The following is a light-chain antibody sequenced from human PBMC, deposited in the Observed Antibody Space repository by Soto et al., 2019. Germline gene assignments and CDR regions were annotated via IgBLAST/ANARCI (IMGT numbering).Light chain of an antibody. CDR2: GAS. Sequence: EIVLTQSPATLSLSPGEIATLSFRASQSVSSYLALYQQKPGQAPRLLIYGASNRATGIPDRFSGSGSGTDFTLTISRLEPEDFAVYYCQQYGSSGTFGQGTKVDIK. J-gene: IGKJ1*01. CDR3: QQYGSSGT. V-gene: IGKV3-20*01. CDR1: QSVSSY.